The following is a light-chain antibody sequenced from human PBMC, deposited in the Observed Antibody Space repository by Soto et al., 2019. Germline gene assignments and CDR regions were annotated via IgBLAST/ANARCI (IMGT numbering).Light chain of an antibody. Sequence: QSALTQPPAASGSPGQSVTISCTGTSNDVGGYHYVSWYQQYPGKVPKFIMYEVSYRPSGVSNRFSGSKSGNTASLTISGLQAEDEADYYCSSYTSTSTILFGGGTKLTVL. J-gene: IGLJ2*01. CDR1: SNDVGGYHY. CDR3: SSYTSTSTIL. V-gene: IGLV2-14*01. CDR2: EVS.